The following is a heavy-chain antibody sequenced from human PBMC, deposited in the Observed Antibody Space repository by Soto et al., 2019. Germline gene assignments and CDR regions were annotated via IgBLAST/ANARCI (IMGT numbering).Heavy chain of an antibody. CDR3: ARDWFGQGPTPSQGFDY. V-gene: IGHV4-30-4*01. CDR1: GGSISSGDYY. J-gene: IGHJ4*02. CDR2: IYYSGST. Sequence: QVQLQESGPGLVKPSQTLSLTCTVSGGSISSGDYYWSWIRQPPGKGLEWIGYIYYSGSTYYNPSLKSRVTISVDTSKNQFSLKLSSVTAADTAVYYCARDWFGQGPTPSQGFDYWGQGTLVTVSS. D-gene: IGHD3-10*01.